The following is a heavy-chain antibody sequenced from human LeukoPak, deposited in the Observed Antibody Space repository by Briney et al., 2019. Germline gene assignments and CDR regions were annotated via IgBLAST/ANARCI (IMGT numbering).Heavy chain of an antibody. CDR1: GGSIRSGNYF. CDR3: ARELNLVRGVSYNWFDP. D-gene: IGHD3-10*01. Sequence: PSQTLSLTCTVSGGSIRSGNYFWSWIRQPAGKGLEWIGRIHTSGSTNYNSSLKSRVTISIDTPKNQFSLQLSSVTAADTAVYYCARELNLVRGVSYNWFDPWGQGTLVTVS. J-gene: IGHJ5*02. V-gene: IGHV4-61*02. CDR2: IHTSGST.